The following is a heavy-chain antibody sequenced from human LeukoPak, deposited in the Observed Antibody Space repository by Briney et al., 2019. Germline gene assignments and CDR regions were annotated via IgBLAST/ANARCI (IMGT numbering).Heavy chain of an antibody. V-gene: IGHV4-59*11. D-gene: IGHD4-17*01. CDR1: DDSFSSHY. Sequence: SETLSLTCAVSDDSFSSHYWTWIRQPPGEGLEWIGYISYSGSTNYNPSLKSRVTISIDTSKSQFSLELSSVTAADTAVYHCARYSDYFYYYYMDVWGKGTTVTVSS. J-gene: IGHJ6*03. CDR3: ARYSDYFYYYYMDV. CDR2: ISYSGST.